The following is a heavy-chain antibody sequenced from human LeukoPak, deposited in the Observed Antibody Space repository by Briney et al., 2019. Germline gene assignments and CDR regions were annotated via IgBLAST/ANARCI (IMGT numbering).Heavy chain of an antibody. CDR2: IYYSEKT. D-gene: IGHD3-10*01. Sequence: SSETLTLTCTVSGGSISSSSYYWGWIRPPPGKGLVWVGSIYYSEKTYYNSSHNSRVTISVDTSKKQFSLKLNSVTAANTADYYCARSYKTSSSLGYWGKGTLVTVSS. CDR3: ARSYKTSSSLGY. J-gene: IGHJ4*02. V-gene: IGHV4-39*01. CDR1: GGSISSSSYY.